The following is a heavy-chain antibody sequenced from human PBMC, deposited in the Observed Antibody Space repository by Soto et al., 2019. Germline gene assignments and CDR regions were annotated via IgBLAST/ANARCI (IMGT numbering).Heavy chain of an antibody. CDR3: ARLSGSYYRANYSDY. Sequence: SVTLSLTCTVSGGSVSSGNYYWSWIRQPPGKGLEWIGYIYYSGSTNYNPSLKSRVTISVDTSKNQFSLKLSSVTSADTAVYYCARLSGSYYRANYSDYWGQGTLVTVSS. J-gene: IGHJ4*01. D-gene: IGHD3-10*01. CDR2: IYYSGST. CDR1: GGSVSSGNYY. V-gene: IGHV4-61*01.